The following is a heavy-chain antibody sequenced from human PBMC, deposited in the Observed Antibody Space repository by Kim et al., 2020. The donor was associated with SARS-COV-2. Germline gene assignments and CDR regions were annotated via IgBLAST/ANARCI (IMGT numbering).Heavy chain of an antibody. D-gene: IGHD6-6*01. J-gene: IGHJ4*02. V-gene: IGHV3-30-3*01. Sequence: GGSLRLSCAASGFTFSSYAMLWVRQAPGKGLEWVAVIAYDGSNKYYVDSVKGRFTISRDNSKNTLYLQMNSLRAEDTAVYYCARDIKVGSSSSFGAFGYWGQGTLVTVSS. CDR3: ARDIKVGSSSSFGAFGY. CDR2: IAYDGSNK. CDR1: GFTFSSYA.